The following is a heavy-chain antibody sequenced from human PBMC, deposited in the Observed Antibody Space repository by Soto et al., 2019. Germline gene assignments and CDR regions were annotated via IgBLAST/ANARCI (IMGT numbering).Heavy chain of an antibody. CDR2: ISYHGTNK. V-gene: IGHV3-30*18. CDR3: AKDRGVVVAAANNDYGMDV. J-gene: IGHJ6*02. D-gene: IGHD2-15*01. Sequence: PGGSLRLSGAASGFTFRNYGIHWVRQAPGKGLEWVAVISYHGTNKYYADSVKGRFTISRDNSKNTLYLQMNSLRAEDTAVYYCAKDRGVVVAAANNDYGMDVWGQGTTVTVSS. CDR1: GFTFRNYG.